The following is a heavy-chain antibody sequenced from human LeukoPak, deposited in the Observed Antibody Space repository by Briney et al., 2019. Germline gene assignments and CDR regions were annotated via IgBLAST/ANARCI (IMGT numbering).Heavy chain of an antibody. V-gene: IGHV3-49*04. CDR2: IKSNAYRGTT. Sequence: GSLRLPCTTSGFTVGDHAMSWVRQAPGKGLEWVGFIKSNAYRGTTEYAASVKGRFTISRDDSKSVVYLQMNSLKSEDTAVSYCSRGPIQLWVHNGMDVWGQGTTVTVSS. D-gene: IGHD5-18*01. CDR3: SRGPIQLWVHNGMDV. J-gene: IGHJ6*02. CDR1: GFTVGDHA.